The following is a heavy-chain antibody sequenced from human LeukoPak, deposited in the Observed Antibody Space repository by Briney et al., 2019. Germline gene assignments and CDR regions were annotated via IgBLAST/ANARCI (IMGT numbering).Heavy chain of an antibody. Sequence: NPSQTLSLTCTVSGGSISSGGYYWSWIRQHPGKGLEWIGYIYYSGSTYYNPSLKSRVTISVDTSKNQFSLKLSSVTAADTAVYYCAREIGISFLMDNSPNCSGGSCYSISGGLFDYWGQGTLVTVSS. CDR1: GGSISSGGYY. J-gene: IGHJ4*02. CDR2: IYYSGST. CDR3: AREIGISFLMDNSPNCSGGSCYSISGGLFDY. D-gene: IGHD2-15*01. V-gene: IGHV4-31*03.